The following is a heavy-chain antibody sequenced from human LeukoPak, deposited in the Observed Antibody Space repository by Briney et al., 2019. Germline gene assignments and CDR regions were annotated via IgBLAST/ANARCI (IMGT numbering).Heavy chain of an antibody. D-gene: IGHD3-10*01. J-gene: IGHJ4*02. CDR2: INHSGST. CDR3: ARGRTYYYGSGSPTRPYFDY. V-gene: IGHV4-34*01. CDR1: GGSFSGYY. Sequence: SETLSLTRAVYGGSFSGYYWSWIRQPPGKGLEWIGEINHSGSTNYNPSLKSRVTISVDTSKNQFSLKLSSVTAADTAVYYCARGRTYYYGSGSPTRPYFDYWGQGTLVTVSS.